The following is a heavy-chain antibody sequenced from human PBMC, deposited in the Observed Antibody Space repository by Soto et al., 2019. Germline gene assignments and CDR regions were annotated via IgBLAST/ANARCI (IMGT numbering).Heavy chain of an antibody. CDR1: GGSISSGGYY. V-gene: IGHV4-31*03. CDR2: IYYSGST. CDR3: ARLEMASIK. Sequence: SETLSLTCTVSGGSISSGGYYWSWIRQHPGKGLEWIGYIYYSGSTYYNPSLKSRLTISLDTSKNQFSLDLRSVTAADTAMYYCARLEMASIKWGRGTLVTVSS. J-gene: IGHJ4*02.